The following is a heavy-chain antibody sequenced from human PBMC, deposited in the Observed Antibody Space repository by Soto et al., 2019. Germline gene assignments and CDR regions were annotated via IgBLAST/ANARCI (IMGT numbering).Heavy chain of an antibody. Sequence: EVQLVESGGGLVQPGRSLRLSCAASGFTFDDYAMHWVRQGPGKGLEWVSGISWNTGRIGYADSVEGQFTISSDNAKNSLYLQMNSLTAEDTALYYCARTRSYDVAQFDFWCQGTLVTVSS. V-gene: IGHV3-9*01. CDR1: GFTFDDYA. CDR2: ISWNTGRI. CDR3: ARTRSYDVAQFDF. D-gene: IGHD5-12*01. J-gene: IGHJ4*02.